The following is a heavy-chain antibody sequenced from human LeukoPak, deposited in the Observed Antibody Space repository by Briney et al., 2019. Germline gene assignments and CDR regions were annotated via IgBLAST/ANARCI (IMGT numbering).Heavy chain of an antibody. J-gene: IGHJ4*02. CDR3: ARVPTTVTYTDY. CDR2: ISTTGSTE. CDR1: GFTFSDHY. D-gene: IGHD4-17*01. Sequence: GGSLRLSCAASGFTFSDHYMSWIRQAPGKGLEWVSYISTTGSTEYYADSVKGRFTISRDNAKNSLYLQTNSLRAEDTAVYYCARVPTTVTYTDYWGQGTLVTVSS. V-gene: IGHV3-11*01.